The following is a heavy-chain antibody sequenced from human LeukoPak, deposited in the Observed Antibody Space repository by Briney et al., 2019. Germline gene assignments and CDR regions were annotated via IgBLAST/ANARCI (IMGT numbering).Heavy chain of an antibody. D-gene: IGHD2-8*02. J-gene: IGHJ4*02. Sequence: GGSLRLSCAASGFTFSSYAMSWVRQAPGKGLEWVSSISGSNDNTYYADSVKDRFTISRDNSKNTLSLQMNSPKGEDTAVLYWAKGRGASGTSAADYWGQGTLVTGSS. CDR2: ISGSNDNT. V-gene: IGHV3-23*01. CDR1: GFTFSSYA. CDR3: AKGRGASGTSAADY.